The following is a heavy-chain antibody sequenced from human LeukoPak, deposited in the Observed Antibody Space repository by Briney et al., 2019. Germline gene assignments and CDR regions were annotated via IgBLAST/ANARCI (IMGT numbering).Heavy chain of an antibody. V-gene: IGHV3-33*01. D-gene: IGHD3-22*01. CDR2: IWYDGSNK. CDR1: GFTFSSYG. CDR3: ARDRGSGYVYAFDI. Sequence: QPGRSLRLSCAASGFTFSSYGMHWVRQAPGKGLEWVAVIWYDGSNKYYADSVKGRLTISRDNSKNTLYLQMNSLRAEDTAVYYCARDRGSGYVYAFDIWGQGTMVTVSS. J-gene: IGHJ3*02.